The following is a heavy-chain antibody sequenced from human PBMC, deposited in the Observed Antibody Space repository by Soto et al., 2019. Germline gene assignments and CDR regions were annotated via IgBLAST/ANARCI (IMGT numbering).Heavy chain of an antibody. CDR3: ERGRTWYDHAGGGYHYTAKLDY. V-gene: IGHV1-69*12. Sequence: QVRLVQSGAEVKKPGSSVKVSCKASGGTFGGYGLSWMRQAPGQGLEWMGGILPLFAAANYAQKFQGRVTLWEEWSAIAAYLEPPSLRSVGTAVYFWERGRTWYDHAGGGYHYTAKLDYWGQGTQVTVSS. D-gene: IGHD3-16*02. J-gene: IGHJ4*02. CDR1: GGTFGGYG. CDR2: ILPLFAAA.